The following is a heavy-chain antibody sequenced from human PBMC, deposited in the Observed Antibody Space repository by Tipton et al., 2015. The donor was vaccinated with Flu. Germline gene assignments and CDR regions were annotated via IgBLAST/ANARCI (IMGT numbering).Heavy chain of an antibody. V-gene: IGHV4-4*08. Sequence: TLSLTCTVSGGSISHYFWSWLRQSPGKGLEWIGYIYSSGRTEYNPSFRSRVTVSIDASKNQFSLKLNSVTAADTGMYFCAREVYYDSEGFLVNAFDIWGQGTLVTVSS. CDR3: AREVYYDSEGFLVNAFDI. CDR2: IYSSGRT. J-gene: IGHJ3*02. CDR1: GGSISHYF. D-gene: IGHD3-16*01.